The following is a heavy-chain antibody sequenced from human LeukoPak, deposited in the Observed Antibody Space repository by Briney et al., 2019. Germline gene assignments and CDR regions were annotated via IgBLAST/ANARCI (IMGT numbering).Heavy chain of an antibody. V-gene: IGHV3-30*03. Sequence: GGSLRLSCAASGFTFSSYGMHWVRQAPGKGLEWVAVISYDGSNKYYADSVKGRFAISGDNSKNTLYLQMNSLRAEDTAVYYCARGAVPAVMIQFTYYFDYWGQGTLVTVSS. D-gene: IGHD2-2*01. CDR3: ARGAVPAVMIQFTYYFDY. J-gene: IGHJ4*02. CDR1: GFTFSSYG. CDR2: ISYDGSNK.